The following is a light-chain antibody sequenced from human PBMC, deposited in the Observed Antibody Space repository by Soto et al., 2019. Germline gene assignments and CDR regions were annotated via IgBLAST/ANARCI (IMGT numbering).Light chain of an antibody. J-gene: IGKJ4*01. CDR1: QSLVHSHGNTY. CDR2: KVS. CDR3: MKVTQFPLT. Sequence: DIVMTQTPLSSPVTLGQPASISCRSSQSLVHSHGNTYLSWLQQRPGQPPRLLIYKVSNRVDVVPDRISGSGAGTDFTLKISRVEAEDVGVYYCMKVTQFPLTFGGGTRVEIK. V-gene: IGKV2-24*01.